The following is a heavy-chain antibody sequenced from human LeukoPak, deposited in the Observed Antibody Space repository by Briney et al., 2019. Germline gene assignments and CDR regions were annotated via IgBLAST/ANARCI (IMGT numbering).Heavy chain of an antibody. Sequence: GASVKVSCKASGGTFSSYAISWVRQAPGQGLDWMGGIIPIHGTANHAQKFQGRVPITADESTSTAYMELSSLRSEDMAVYYCARANGYSYGYQFDYWGQGTLVTVSS. D-gene: IGHD5-18*01. J-gene: IGHJ4*02. CDR1: GGTFSSYA. CDR2: IIPIHGTA. CDR3: ARANGYSYGYQFDY. V-gene: IGHV1-69*13.